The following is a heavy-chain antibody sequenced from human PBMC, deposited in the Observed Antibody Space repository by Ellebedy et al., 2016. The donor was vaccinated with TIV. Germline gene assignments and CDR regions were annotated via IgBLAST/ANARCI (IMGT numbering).Heavy chain of an antibody. CDR2: INDSGRT. J-gene: IGHJ5*02. Sequence: MPSETLSLTCTVSGGSIGSSRYYWGWVRQPPGKRLEWIGSINDSGRTYYNPSLKSRVTISVDTSKNQFSLILSSVTAADTSIYYCSRVRYYGSGTVLYNWFDPWGQGTLVTVSS. D-gene: IGHD3-10*01. CDR3: SRVRYYGSGTVLYNWFDP. V-gene: IGHV4-39*01. CDR1: GGSIGSSRYY.